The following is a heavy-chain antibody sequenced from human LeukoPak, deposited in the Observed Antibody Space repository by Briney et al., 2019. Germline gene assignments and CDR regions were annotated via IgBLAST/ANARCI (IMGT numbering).Heavy chain of an antibody. Sequence: SQTLSLTCTVSGGSISSGDYYWSWIRQPPGKGLEWIGYIYYSGSTYYNPSLKSRVTISVDTSKNQFSLKLSSVTAADTAVYYCARGLTPRIVGATHFDYWGQGTLVTVSS. J-gene: IGHJ4*02. CDR3: ARGLTPRIVGATHFDY. CDR1: GGSISSGDYY. V-gene: IGHV4-30-4*01. D-gene: IGHD1-26*01. CDR2: IYYSGST.